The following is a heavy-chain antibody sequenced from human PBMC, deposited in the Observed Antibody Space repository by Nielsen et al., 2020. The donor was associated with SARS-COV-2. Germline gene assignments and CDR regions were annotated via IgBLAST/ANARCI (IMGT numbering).Heavy chain of an antibody. V-gene: IGHV1-2*06. CDR2: INPYSGGT. CDR1: GYTFTDYY. D-gene: IGHD3/OR15-3a*01. CDR3: ARARATIFGLVMSYGMDV. Sequence: GESLKTSCKASGYTFTDYYIHWVRQAPGQGLEWMGRINPYSGGTNYAQKFQGTVTMTRDASISTVYMELTSDDTAVYYCARARATIFGLVMSYGMDVWGQGTTVAVSS. J-gene: IGHJ6*02.